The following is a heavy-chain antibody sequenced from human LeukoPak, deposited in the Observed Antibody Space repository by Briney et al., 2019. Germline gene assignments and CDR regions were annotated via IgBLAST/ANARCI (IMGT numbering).Heavy chain of an antibody. CDR1: GFTFSSYT. CDR3: ARDLRPYSGYNDLAFDI. V-gene: IGHV3-21*01. Sequence: GGSLRLSCAASGFTFSSYTMGWVCQAPGKGLEWVSFISTSSSYIYYADSVKGRFPIYRDNPKNSLSLQMNSLRAEDTAVYSGARDLRPYSGYNDLAFDIWGQGTMVTVSS. D-gene: IGHD5-12*01. CDR2: ISTSSSYI. J-gene: IGHJ3*02.